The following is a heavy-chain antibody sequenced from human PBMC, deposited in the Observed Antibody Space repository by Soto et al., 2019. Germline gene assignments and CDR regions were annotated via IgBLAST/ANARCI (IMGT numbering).Heavy chain of an antibody. Sequence: TSETLSLTCAVSGGSFSGFYWTWIRQPPGEGLEWIGEINRSGTTNFNPSLRSRLTISLDSSKKHFSLKLTSMTAADAAVYYCARADRTLVTSYGLDVWGQGTTVTVSS. V-gene: IGHV4-34*01. CDR3: ARADRTLVTSYGLDV. D-gene: IGHD2-21*02. J-gene: IGHJ6*02. CDR1: GGSFSGFY. CDR2: INRSGTT.